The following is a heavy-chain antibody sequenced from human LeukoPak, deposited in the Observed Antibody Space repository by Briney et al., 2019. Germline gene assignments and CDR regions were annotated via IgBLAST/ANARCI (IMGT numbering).Heavy chain of an antibody. CDR3: ARDLRDVWGSYRFDY. CDR1: GFTFRTYE. CDR2: ISSSGSTI. Sequence: GGSLRLSCAASGFTFRTYEMNWVRQAPGKGLEWVSYISSSGSTIYYADSVKGRFTISRDNAKNSLYLQMNSLRAEDTAVYYCARDLRDVWGSYRFDYWGRGTLVTVSS. D-gene: IGHD3-16*02. V-gene: IGHV3-48*03. J-gene: IGHJ4*02.